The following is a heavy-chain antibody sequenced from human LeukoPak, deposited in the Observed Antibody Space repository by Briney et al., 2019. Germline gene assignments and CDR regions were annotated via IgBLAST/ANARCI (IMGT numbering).Heavy chain of an antibody. V-gene: IGHV4-34*01. J-gene: IGHJ5*02. CDR1: EFTFGRYA. Sequence: GSLRLSCAASEFTFGRYAMNWVRQAPGKGLEWVATVNDGGSALYNPSLRSRTTISVDTSKNQFSLRLTSVTAADTAVYYCAREPDAWGQGTLVTVSS. CDR3: AREPDA. CDR2: VNDGGSA. D-gene: IGHD1-14*01.